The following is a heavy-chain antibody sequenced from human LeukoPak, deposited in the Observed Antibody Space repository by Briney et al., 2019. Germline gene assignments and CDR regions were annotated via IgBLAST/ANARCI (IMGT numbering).Heavy chain of an antibody. CDR1: GFTFSSYL. V-gene: IGHV3-7*01. Sequence: PGGSLRLSCAASGFTFSSYLMTWVRQAPGKGLEWVANIKQDGSEKYFVDSVEGRFSISRDNAKSSLYLQMNSLRAEDTAVYYCAVLRGNNYWGQGTLVTVSS. CDR3: AVLRGNNY. J-gene: IGHJ4*02. D-gene: IGHD3-10*01. CDR2: IKQDGSEK.